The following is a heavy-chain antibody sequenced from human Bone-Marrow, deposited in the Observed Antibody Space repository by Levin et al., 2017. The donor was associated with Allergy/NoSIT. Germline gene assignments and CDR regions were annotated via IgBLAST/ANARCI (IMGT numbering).Heavy chain of an antibody. D-gene: IGHD2-2*01. CDR2: IYPGDSDT. CDR1: GYSFTSYW. J-gene: IGHJ6*03. V-gene: IGHV5-51*01. Sequence: GESLKISCKGSGYSFTSYWIGWVRQMPGKGLEWMGIIYPGDSDTRYSPSFQGQVTISADKSISTAYLQWSSLKASDTAMYYCARFWSVVPAAMRGFSERYYYYYMDVWGKGTTVTVSS. CDR3: ARFWSVVPAAMRGFSERYYYYYMDV.